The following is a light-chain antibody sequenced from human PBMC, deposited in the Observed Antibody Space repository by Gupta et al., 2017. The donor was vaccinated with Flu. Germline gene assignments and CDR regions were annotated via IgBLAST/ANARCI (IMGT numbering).Light chain of an antibody. Sequence: QSALTQPRSVSRSPGQSVTISCTGTSSDVGGYNYVSWYQQHPGKAPKLMIYEVSKRPSGVPDRFSGSKSGNTASLTISGLQAEDEADYYCGSYAGSYTFDVVFGGGTKLTVL. CDR3: GSYAGSYTFDVV. J-gene: IGLJ2*01. V-gene: IGLV2-11*01. CDR2: EVS. CDR1: SSDVGGYNY.